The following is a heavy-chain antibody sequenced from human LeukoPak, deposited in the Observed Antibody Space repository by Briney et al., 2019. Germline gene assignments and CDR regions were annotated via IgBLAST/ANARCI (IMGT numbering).Heavy chain of an antibody. CDR1: AFTVSSNY. V-gene: IGHV3-53*01. D-gene: IGHD1/OR15-1a*01. Sequence: GGSLRLSCVVSAFTVSSNYMTWVRQAPGKGLEWVSVIYSGGTTYSTDSAKGRFTISRDNSKNTLYLQMNSLRAEDTAVYYCARDRTGTAQFDYWGQGTLVTVSS. CDR2: IYSGGTT. J-gene: IGHJ4*02. CDR3: ARDRTGTAQFDY.